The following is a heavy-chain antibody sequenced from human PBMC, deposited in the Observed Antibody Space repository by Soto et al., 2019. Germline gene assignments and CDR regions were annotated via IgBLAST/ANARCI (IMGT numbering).Heavy chain of an antibody. CDR3: AKDLLAVAATYYYYGMDV. J-gene: IGHJ6*02. Sequence: GGSLRLSCAASGFTFSSYAVSWVRQAPGKGLEWVSAISGSGGSTYYADSVKGRFTISRDNSKNTLYLQMNSLRAEDTAVYYCAKDLLAVAATYYYYGMDVWGQGTTVTVSS. V-gene: IGHV3-23*01. CDR1: GFTFSSYA. D-gene: IGHD6-19*01. CDR2: ISGSGGST.